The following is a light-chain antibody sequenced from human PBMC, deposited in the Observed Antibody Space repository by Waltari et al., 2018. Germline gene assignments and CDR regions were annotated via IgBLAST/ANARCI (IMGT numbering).Light chain of an antibody. CDR2: DAP. V-gene: IGKV3-15*01. Sequence: EIVVQPSPATLSVSAGERATLSCRASKGVTSNLAWYQQKLGQAPRLLIYDAPTRATGGPARFSGSGSGTEFTLTISSLQAEDVALYYCQQYKNWPWTFGQGTKVEIK. CDR1: KGVTSN. J-gene: IGKJ1*01. CDR3: QQYKNWPWT.